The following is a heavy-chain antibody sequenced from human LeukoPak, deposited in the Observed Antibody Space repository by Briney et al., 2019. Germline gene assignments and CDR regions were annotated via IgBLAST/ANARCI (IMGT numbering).Heavy chain of an antibody. Sequence: GRSLRLSCAASGFTFSSYGMHWVRQAPGKGLEWVAFIRYDGSNKYYADSVKGRFTISRDNSKNTLYLQVNSLRAEDTAVYYCARGITVAGIFGDFYYYMDVWGKGTTVTVSS. CDR3: ARGITVAGIFGDFYYYMDV. CDR1: GFTFSSYG. CDR2: IRYDGSNK. J-gene: IGHJ6*03. D-gene: IGHD6-19*01. V-gene: IGHV3-30*02.